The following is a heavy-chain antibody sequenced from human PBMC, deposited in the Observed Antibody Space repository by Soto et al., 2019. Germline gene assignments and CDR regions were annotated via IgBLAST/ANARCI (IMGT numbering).Heavy chain of an antibody. CDR1: GLIFSSYA. V-gene: IGHV1-69*06. J-gene: IGHJ6*02. CDR3: VREAYYDILTGKEYYFPGMDV. CDR2: IRPIFGTT. D-gene: IGHD3-9*01. Sequence: QVQLVQSGAEVKKPGSSVKVSCKSSGLIFSSYAISWGRQAPGQGLEWVGGIRPIFGTTNYAQRFKGRDTITADTSTTTTYLGLSSLRSEDTAVYLCVREAYYDILTGKEYYFPGMDVWGQVTKFNVSS.